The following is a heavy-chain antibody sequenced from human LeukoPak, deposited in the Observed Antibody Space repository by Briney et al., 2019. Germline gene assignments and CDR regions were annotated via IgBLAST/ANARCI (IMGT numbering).Heavy chain of an antibody. V-gene: IGHV3-23*01. D-gene: IGHD4-23*01. Sequence: GGSLRLSCAASGFTFSSYAMSWVRQAPGKGLEWVSTIRGSGGGTYYADSVKGRFTISRDNSKNTLYLQMNSLRDEDTALYYCARDRWELLGAGHYFDYWGQGALLTVSS. CDR3: ARDRWELLGAGHYFDY. CDR1: GFTFSSYA. CDR2: IRGSGGGT. J-gene: IGHJ4*02.